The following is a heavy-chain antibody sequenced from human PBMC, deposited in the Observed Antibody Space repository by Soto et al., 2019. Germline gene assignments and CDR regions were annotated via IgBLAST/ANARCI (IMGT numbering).Heavy chain of an antibody. D-gene: IGHD1-26*01. CDR3: ARVVGALGHGFDP. V-gene: IGHV1-18*01. CDR2: ISAYNGNT. CDR1: GYTFTSFG. Sequence: QVQLVQSGAEVKKPGASVKVSCKASGYTFTSFGISWVRQAPGQGLEWMGRISAYNGNTNYAQKLQGRVTMTTDTSTITAYMALRSLRSDDTAVYYCARVVGALGHGFDPWGQGTLVTLSS. J-gene: IGHJ5*02.